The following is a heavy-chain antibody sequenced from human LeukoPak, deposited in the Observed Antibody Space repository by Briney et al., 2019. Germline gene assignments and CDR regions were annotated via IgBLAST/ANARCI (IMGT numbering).Heavy chain of an antibody. CDR2: INHRGST. D-gene: IGHD1-26*01. CDR3: ARTTLYYFDY. Sequence: SETLSLTCAVYGGSFSGYYWSWIRQPPGKGLEWIGEINHRGSTNYNPSLKSRVTISVDTSKNQFSLKLSSVTAADTAVYYCARTTLYYFDYWGQGTLVTVSS. J-gene: IGHJ4*02. CDR1: GGSFSGYY. V-gene: IGHV4-34*01.